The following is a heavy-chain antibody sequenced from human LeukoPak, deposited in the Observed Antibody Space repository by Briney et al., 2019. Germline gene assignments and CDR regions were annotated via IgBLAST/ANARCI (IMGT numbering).Heavy chain of an antibody. J-gene: IGHJ4*02. CDR1: QYTFTNYY. CDR3: ATDTPPYCNGGSCYFD. Sequence: ASVKVSCKASQYTFTNYYIQRVRQAPGQGFEWMGGINPSIGVTSYAQKFQGSVTMTRDTSISTAYMDLSRLRSDDTAIYFCATDTPPYCNGGSCYFDWGQGTLVTVSS. D-gene: IGHD2-15*01. V-gene: IGHV1-2*02. CDR2: INPSIGVT.